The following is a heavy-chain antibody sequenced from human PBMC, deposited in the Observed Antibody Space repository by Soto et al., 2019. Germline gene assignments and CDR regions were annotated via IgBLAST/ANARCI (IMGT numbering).Heavy chain of an antibody. D-gene: IGHD2-8*01. CDR2: MNPNSGDT. CDR1: GYTFSTYD. Sequence: QVHLVQSGAEVKKPGASVKVSCKASGYTFSTYDINWVRQATGQGLEWMGWMNPNSGDTVYSQKFQGRVTMTRNTSISTAYMELSSLRSDDTGVYYCARGRVVLMVSGRTNHAMDVWGQGTTVTVSS. V-gene: IGHV1-8*01. J-gene: IGHJ6*02. CDR3: ARGRVVLMVSGRTNHAMDV.